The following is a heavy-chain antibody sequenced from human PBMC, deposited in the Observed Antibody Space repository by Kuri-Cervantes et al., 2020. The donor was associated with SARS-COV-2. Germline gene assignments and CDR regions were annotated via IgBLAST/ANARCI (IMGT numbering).Heavy chain of an antibody. CDR2: TYYRSKWYN. V-gene: IGHV6-1*01. J-gene: IGHJ4*02. Sequence: SETLSLTCAISGDSVSSNSAAWNWIRQSPSRGLEWLGRTYYRSKWYNDYAVSVKSRITINPDTSKNQFSLQLNSVTPEDTAVYYCTRDRRDIVVAPFDYWGQGTLVTVSS. CDR3: TRDRRDIVVAPFDY. D-gene: IGHD2-2*01. CDR1: GDSVSSNSAA.